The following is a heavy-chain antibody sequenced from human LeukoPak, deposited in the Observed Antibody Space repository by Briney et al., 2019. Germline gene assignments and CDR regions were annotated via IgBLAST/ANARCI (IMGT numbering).Heavy chain of an antibody. V-gene: IGHV4-34*01. CDR1: GGSFSGYY. CDR3: ARASTSSSWYSYYYYMDV. CDR2: INHSGST. J-gene: IGHJ6*03. D-gene: IGHD6-13*01. Sequence: SETLSLTCAVYGGSFSGYYWSWIRQPPGKGLEWIGEINHSGSTNYNPSLKSRVTISVGTSKNQFSLKLSSVTAADTAVYYCARASTSSSWYSYYYYMDVWGKGTTVTISS.